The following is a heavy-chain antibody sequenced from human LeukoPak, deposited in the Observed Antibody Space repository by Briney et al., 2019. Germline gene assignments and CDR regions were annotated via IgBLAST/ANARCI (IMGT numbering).Heavy chain of an antibody. Sequence: GASVKVSCKASGSTFSSYAISWVRQAPGQGLEWMGGIIPIFGTANYAQKFQGRVTITADESTSTAYMELSSLRSEDTAVYYCATRVVGIAARPDYYYYMDVWGKGTTVTVSS. V-gene: IGHV1-69*13. J-gene: IGHJ6*03. D-gene: IGHD6-6*01. CDR2: IIPIFGTA. CDR3: ATRVVGIAARPDYYYYMDV. CDR1: GSTFSSYA.